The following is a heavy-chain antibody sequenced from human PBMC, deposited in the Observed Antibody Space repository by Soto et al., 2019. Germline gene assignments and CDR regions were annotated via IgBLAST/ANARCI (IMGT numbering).Heavy chain of an antibody. CDR1: GFTFSSYG. V-gene: IGHV3-33*01. Sequence: QVQLVESGGGVVQPGRSLRLSCAASGFTFSSYGMHWVRQGPGKGLEWVAVIWYDGSNKYYADSVKGRFTISRDNSKNTLYLQMNSLRAEDTAVYYCARGEFKNSGYDRYGMDVWGQGTTVTVSS. J-gene: IGHJ6*02. CDR2: IWYDGSNK. D-gene: IGHD5-12*01. CDR3: ARGEFKNSGYDRYGMDV.